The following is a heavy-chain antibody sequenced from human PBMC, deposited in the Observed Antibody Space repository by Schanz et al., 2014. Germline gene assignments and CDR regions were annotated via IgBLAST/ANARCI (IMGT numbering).Heavy chain of an antibody. CDR3: ARDSRPNYDFLTAYYSIDY. V-gene: IGHV3-33*08. CDR2: IWSDGSTK. D-gene: IGHD3-9*01. J-gene: IGHJ4*02. Sequence: QVQLVESGGGVVQPGRSLRLSCAAYGFTLSSYAMHWVRQAPGKGPEWVAVIWSDGSTKYYADSVKGRFTISRDNAKNTLYLQMNSLRAEDTAVYYCARDSRPNYDFLTAYYSIDYWGQGTLVTVSS. CDR1: GFTLSSYA.